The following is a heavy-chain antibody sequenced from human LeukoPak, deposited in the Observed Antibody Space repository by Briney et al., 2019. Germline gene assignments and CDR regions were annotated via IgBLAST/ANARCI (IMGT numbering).Heavy chain of an antibody. CDR3: ARASGSASHSEDY. CDR1: GFTFSSYE. D-gene: IGHD3-10*01. Sequence: GGSLRLSCAASGFTFSSYEMNWVRQAPGKGLEWVSYISSSGSTIYYADSVKGRFTISRDNAKNSLYLQMNSLRAEDTAVYYCARASGSASHSEDYWGQGTLVTVSS. CDR2: ISSSGSTI. J-gene: IGHJ4*02. V-gene: IGHV3-48*03.